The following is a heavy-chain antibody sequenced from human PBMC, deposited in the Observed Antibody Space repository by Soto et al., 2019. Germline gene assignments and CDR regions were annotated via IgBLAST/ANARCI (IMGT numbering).Heavy chain of an antibody. V-gene: IGHV3-30*03. CDR1: GFTFRSYG. J-gene: IGHJ4*02. Sequence: PGRALRLSCAASGFTFRSYGMHCVRQAPGKGLEWVAVISYDGSSKYYADSVKGRFTISRDNAKNTLYLQMNSLRAEDTAVYYCATDWGFVEVTPIRPGPLDYWGQGT. CDR2: ISYDGSSK. CDR3: ATDWGFVEVTPIRPGPLDY. D-gene: IGHD3-16*02.